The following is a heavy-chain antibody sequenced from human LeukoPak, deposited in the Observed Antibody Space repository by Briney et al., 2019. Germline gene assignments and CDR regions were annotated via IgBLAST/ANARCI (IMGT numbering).Heavy chain of an antibody. D-gene: IGHD3-10*01. CDR2: ISYDGSNK. Sequence: PGRSLRLSCAASGFTFSSYAMHWVRQAPGKGLEWVAVISYDGSNKYYADSVKGRFTISRDNSKNTLYLQMNSLRAEDTAVYYCASSLPMVRGVIRWGQGTLVTVSS. J-gene: IGHJ4*02. CDR1: GFTFSSYA. CDR3: ASSLPMVRGVIR. V-gene: IGHV3-30-3*01.